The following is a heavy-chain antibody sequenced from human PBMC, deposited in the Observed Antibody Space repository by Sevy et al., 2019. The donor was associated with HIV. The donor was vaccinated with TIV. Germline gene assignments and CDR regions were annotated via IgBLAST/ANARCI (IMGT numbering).Heavy chain of an antibody. Sequence: GGSLRLSCAASGFTFSSYGMHWVRQAPGKGLEWVSSISDSGGNTYYADSVKGQFTISRDNSKSTLYLQMNSLTAEDTAIYYCAKRVEYTSSSAYFDLWGRGTLVTVSS. CDR1: GFTFSSYG. D-gene: IGHD6-6*01. J-gene: IGHJ2*01. V-gene: IGHV3-23*01. CDR3: AKRVEYTSSSAYFDL. CDR2: ISDSGGNT.